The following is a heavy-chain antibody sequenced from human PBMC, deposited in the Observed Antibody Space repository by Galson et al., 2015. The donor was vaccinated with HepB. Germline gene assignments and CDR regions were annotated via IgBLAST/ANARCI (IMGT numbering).Heavy chain of an antibody. CDR3: AKDHFSGSVAEYFQH. D-gene: IGHD3-3*02. J-gene: IGHJ1*01. CDR2: IRYDGSNK. Sequence: SLRLSCAASGFTFSSYGMHWVRQAPGKGLEWVAFIRYDGSNKYYADSVKGRFTISRDNSKNTLYLQMNSLRAEDTAVYYCAKDHFSGSVAEYFQHWGQGTLVTVSS. V-gene: IGHV3-30*02. CDR1: GFTFSSYG.